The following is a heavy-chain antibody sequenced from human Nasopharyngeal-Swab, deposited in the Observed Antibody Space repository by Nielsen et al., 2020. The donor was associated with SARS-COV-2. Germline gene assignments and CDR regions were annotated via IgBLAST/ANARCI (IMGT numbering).Heavy chain of an antibody. J-gene: IGHJ4*02. CDR3: ARARTRSFDY. CDR2: TYYKSKWYT. V-gene: IGHV6-1*01. CDR1: GDSVSSDSFA. Sequence: SETLSLTCAISGDSVSSDSFAWNWIRQSPSRGLEWLGRTYYKSKWYTDYAVSVKGRITVNPDTSKNHFSPQLNSVTPEDTAVYYCARARTRSFDYWGQGTLVTVSS.